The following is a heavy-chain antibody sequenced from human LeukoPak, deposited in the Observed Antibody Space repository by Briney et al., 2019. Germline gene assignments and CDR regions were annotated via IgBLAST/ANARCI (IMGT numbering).Heavy chain of an antibody. V-gene: IGHV1-8*01. D-gene: IGHD3/OR15-3a*01. CDR1: GYTFTSYD. CDR2: MNPNSGNT. Sequence: ASVKVSCKASGYTFTSYDINWVRQATGQGLEWMGWMNPNSGNTGYAQKFQGRVTMTRNTSISTAYMELSSLRSEDTAVYYCARETPGTGAFDYWGQGTLVTVSS. CDR3: ARETPGTGAFDY. J-gene: IGHJ4*02.